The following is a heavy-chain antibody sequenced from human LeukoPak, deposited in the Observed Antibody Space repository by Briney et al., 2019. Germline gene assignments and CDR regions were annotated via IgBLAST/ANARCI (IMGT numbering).Heavy chain of an antibody. V-gene: IGHV1-46*01. CDR2: INPSGGST. CDR3: ASFRSSGWAYFDY. CDR1: GYTFTSYY. J-gene: IGHJ4*02. Sequence: ASVKVSCKASGYTFTSYYMHWVRQAPGQGLEWMGIINPSGGSTSYAQKFQGRVTITRDMSTSTVYMELSSLRSEDTAVYYCASFRSSGWAYFDYWGQGTLVTVSS. D-gene: IGHD6-19*01.